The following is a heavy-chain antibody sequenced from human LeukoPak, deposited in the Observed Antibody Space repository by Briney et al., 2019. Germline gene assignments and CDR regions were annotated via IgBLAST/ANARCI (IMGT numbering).Heavy chain of an antibody. CDR3: AREAFTFGEYNQFDP. J-gene: IGHJ5*02. CDR1: GGSISSSSYY. V-gene: IGHV4-39*07. CDR2: IYYSGST. Sequence: SETLSLTCTVSGGSISSSSYYWGWIRQPPGRGLEWIGSIYYSGSTHYNPSLKSRVTISVDTSKNQFCLKLSSVTAADTAVYYCAREAFTFGEYNQFDPWGQGTLVTVSS. D-gene: IGHD3-10*01.